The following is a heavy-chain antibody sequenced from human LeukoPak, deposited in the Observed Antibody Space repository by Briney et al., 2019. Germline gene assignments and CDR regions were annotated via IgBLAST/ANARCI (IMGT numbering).Heavy chain of an antibody. CDR3: ARGPPRGKYYYMDV. CDR1: GFTFSSFD. D-gene: IGHD1-1*01. J-gene: IGHJ6*03. CDR2: IRTASDT. V-gene: IGHV3-13*01. Sequence: GGSLRLSCAASGFTFSSFDMHWVRQPTGQGLGWVSTIRTASDTYYPGSVEGRFTLSRDNAKNSLYLQMNSLTAGDTAVYYCARGPPRGKYYYMDVWGKGTTVTVSS.